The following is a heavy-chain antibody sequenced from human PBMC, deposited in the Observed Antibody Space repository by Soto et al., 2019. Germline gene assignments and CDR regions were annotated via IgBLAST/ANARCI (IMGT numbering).Heavy chain of an antibody. V-gene: IGHV3-48*02. CDR3: ARDRCYDGTCYSASDS. J-gene: IGHJ5*01. CDR2: ISSTSFTI. D-gene: IGHD2-15*01. Sequence: ESGGGLVQPGGSLRLSCAASGFSFRTYNMDWLRQAPGKGPEWIAYISSTSFTIYYADSVKGRFTISRDNDRNSLYLEMNSLRDEDTAVYYCARDRCYDGTCYSASDSWGQGTLVTVSS. CDR1: GFSFRTYN.